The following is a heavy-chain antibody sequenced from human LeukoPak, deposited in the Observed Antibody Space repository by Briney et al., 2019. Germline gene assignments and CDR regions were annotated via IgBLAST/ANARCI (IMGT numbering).Heavy chain of an antibody. V-gene: IGHV4-34*01. Sequence: PSETLSLTCAICVGSFSGYYWCWIRQPPGKGLEWIGEINHSGSTNYNPSLKSRVTISVDTSKNQFSLKLSSVTAADTAVYYCARAYGRTGSYFDYWGQGTLVTVSS. CDR2: INHSGST. CDR1: VGSFSGYY. J-gene: IGHJ4*02. CDR3: ARAYGRTGSYFDY. D-gene: IGHD3-10*02.